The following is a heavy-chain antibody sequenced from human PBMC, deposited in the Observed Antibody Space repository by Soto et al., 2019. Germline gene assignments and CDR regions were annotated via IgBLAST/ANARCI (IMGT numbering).Heavy chain of an antibody. CDR1: GYTFRNYG. Sequence: QVQLVQSGAEVKRPGASVKVSCKASGYTFRNYGITWVRQAPGQGLEWMAWISPYNGNTNYAQDLQGRVTMTTDTSTSTAYMELRSLTSEDTAMYYCARDLASGSDFSRAYNGGYFDYWGQGTLVSVSS. CDR2: ISPYNGNT. D-gene: IGHD3-3*01. J-gene: IGHJ4*02. CDR3: ARDLASGSDFSRAYNGGYFDY. V-gene: IGHV1-18*01.